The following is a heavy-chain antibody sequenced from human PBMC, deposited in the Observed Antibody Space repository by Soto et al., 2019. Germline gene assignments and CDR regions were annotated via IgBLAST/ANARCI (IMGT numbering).Heavy chain of an antibody. V-gene: IGHV3-30-3*01. CDR1: GFTFSSYA. J-gene: IGHJ4*02. CDR3: AREGIAAAGTFDY. CDR2: ISYDGSNK. Sequence: HPGGSLRLSCAASGFTFSSYAMHWVRQAPGKGLEWVAVISYDGSNKYYADSVKGRFTISRDNSKNTLYLQMNSLRAEDTAVYYCAREGIAAAGTFDYWGQGTLVTV. D-gene: IGHD6-13*01.